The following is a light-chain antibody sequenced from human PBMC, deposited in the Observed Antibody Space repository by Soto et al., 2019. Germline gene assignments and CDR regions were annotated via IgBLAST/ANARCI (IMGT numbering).Light chain of an antibody. CDR2: GVS. V-gene: IGKV3-20*01. CDR1: QSVSNNY. J-gene: IGKJ1*01. Sequence: EIVLTQSPGTLSLSPGERATLSCRASQSVSNNYLAWYQQKPGQAPRLLIYGVSNRATGIPDRFSGSGSGTDFPLTISRLEPEDFAVYYCQQYGSSGTFGQGTKVEIK. CDR3: QQYGSSGT.